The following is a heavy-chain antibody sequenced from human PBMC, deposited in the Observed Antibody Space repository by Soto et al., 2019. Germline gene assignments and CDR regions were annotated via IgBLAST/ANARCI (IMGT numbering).Heavy chain of an antibody. D-gene: IGHD5-18*01. CDR2: ISAYNGNT. Sequence: QVHLVQSGAEVKKPGAAVKVSCKTSGYTFTTYGISWVRQAPGQGLEWMGWISAYNGNTNYAQKLQGRVTRTTDTSASTAYMEVRILRSDVTAVYYCVRYLYSYGYYAIDVWGQGTTVTVSS. CDR3: VRYLYSYGYYAIDV. J-gene: IGHJ6*02. CDR1: GYTFTTYG. V-gene: IGHV1-18*04.